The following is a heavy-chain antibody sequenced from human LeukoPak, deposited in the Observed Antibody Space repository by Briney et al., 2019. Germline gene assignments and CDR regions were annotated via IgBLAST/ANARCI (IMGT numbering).Heavy chain of an antibody. Sequence: GGSLRLSCAASGFTFSTAWMSWVRQAPGKGLEWVGSIKRKNVGGKTEFTAQVKGRFTISRDDSKNTVYLQMNSLKTEDTAVYYCITEYYGSAMYWGQGALVTVSS. CDR3: ITEYYGSAMY. V-gene: IGHV3-15*01. CDR2: IKRKNVGGKT. J-gene: IGHJ4*02. D-gene: IGHD3-10*01. CDR1: GFTFSTAW.